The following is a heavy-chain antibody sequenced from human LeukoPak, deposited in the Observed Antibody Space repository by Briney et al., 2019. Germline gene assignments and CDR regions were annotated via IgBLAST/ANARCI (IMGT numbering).Heavy chain of an antibody. CDR2: IRGYNGNT. V-gene: IGHV1-18*01. Sequence: ASVKVSCKASGYTFTSYGITWVRQAPGRGLEWMGWIRGYNGNTNYAQKFQGRVTMTRDTSISTAYMELSRLRSDDTAVYYCARGPHWDPHFDYWGQGTLVTVSS. D-gene: IGHD7-27*01. J-gene: IGHJ4*02. CDR1: GYTFTSYG. CDR3: ARGPHWDPHFDY.